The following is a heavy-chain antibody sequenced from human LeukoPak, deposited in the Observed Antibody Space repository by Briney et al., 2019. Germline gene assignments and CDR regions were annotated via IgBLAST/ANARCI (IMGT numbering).Heavy chain of an antibody. CDR2: IYHSGST. V-gene: IGHV4-4*02. Sequence: SETLSLTCAVSGGPISSSNWWSWVRQPPGKGLEWIGEIYHSGSTNYNPSLKSRVTISVDKSKNQFSLKLSSVTAADTAVYYCARSIGGSGSQRVVAYWGQGTLVTVSS. D-gene: IGHD3-10*01. CDR1: GGPISSSNW. CDR3: ARSIGGSGSQRVVAY. J-gene: IGHJ4*02.